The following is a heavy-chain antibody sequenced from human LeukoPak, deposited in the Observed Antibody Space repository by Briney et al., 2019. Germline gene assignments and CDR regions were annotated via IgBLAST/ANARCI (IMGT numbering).Heavy chain of an antibody. CDR2: ISYDGSNK. CDR1: GFTFSSYG. Sequence: GGSLRLSCAASGFTFSSYGMHWVRQAPGKGLEWVAVISYDGSNKYYADSVKGRFTISRDNSKNTLYLQMHSLRAEDTAVYYCAKDSRWGTVATRPYYYYYGMDVWGQGTTVTVS. D-gene: IGHD4-17*01. CDR3: AKDSRWGTVATRPYYYYYGMDV. V-gene: IGHV3-30*18. J-gene: IGHJ6*02.